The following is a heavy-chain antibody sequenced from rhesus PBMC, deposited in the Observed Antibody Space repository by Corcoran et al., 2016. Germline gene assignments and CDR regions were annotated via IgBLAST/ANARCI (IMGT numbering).Heavy chain of an antibody. J-gene: IGHJ6*01. Sequence: QVQLQESGPGLVKPSETLSLTCTVPGGSISGYSNWNGIRQSPGKGLEWIGDVYSMTARTNYNPSLKSRVTLSKDTSKNQFSLRLTSVTAADTAVYYCARQGYTDHLGGLDSWGQGVVVTVSS. CDR1: GGSISGYSN. CDR3: ARQGYTDHLGGLDS. CDR2: VYSMTART. V-gene: IGHV4-143*01. D-gene: IGHD2-39*02.